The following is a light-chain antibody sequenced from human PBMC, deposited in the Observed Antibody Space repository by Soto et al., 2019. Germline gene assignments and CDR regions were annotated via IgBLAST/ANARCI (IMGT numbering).Light chain of an antibody. V-gene: IGKV3-15*01. Sequence: EIVMTHSPTTLSVSPGKRATVPCRASQSVSNNLAWYQQKAGQAPRLLIYGASTRANGIPARFSGSGYETEFTLTISSLQSEDFAVYYSQHYNNWPYTFGQGT. CDR3: QHYNNWPYT. J-gene: IGKJ2*01. CDR1: QSVSNN. CDR2: GAS.